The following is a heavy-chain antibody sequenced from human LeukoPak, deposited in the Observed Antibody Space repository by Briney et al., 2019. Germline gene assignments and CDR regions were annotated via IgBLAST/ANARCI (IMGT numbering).Heavy chain of an antibody. CDR3: ARVAAAGTEYFDY. CDR2: ISSSSSYI. Sequence: GGSLRLSCAASGFTFSSYSMNWVRQAPGKGLEWVSSISSSSSYIYYADSVKGRFTISRDNAKHSLYLQMNRLRAEDTAVYYCARVAAAGTEYFDYWGQGTLVTVSS. J-gene: IGHJ4*02. D-gene: IGHD6-13*01. V-gene: IGHV3-21*01. CDR1: GFTFSSYS.